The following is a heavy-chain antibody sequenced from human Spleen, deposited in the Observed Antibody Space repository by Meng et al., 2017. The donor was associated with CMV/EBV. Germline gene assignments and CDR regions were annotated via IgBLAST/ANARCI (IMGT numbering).Heavy chain of an antibody. CDR3: TRGPYWNDVSWHPSYYFDH. V-gene: IGHV4-59*11. CDR2: IYYSGST. Sequence: SISGHYWSWIRQPPGKGLEWVGYIYYSGSTNYNPSLQSRVTMSVDTSNNQVSLRLSSVTAADTAVYYCTRGPYWNDVSWHPSYYFDHWGQGALVTVSS. J-gene: IGHJ4*02. D-gene: IGHD1-1*01. CDR1: SISGHY.